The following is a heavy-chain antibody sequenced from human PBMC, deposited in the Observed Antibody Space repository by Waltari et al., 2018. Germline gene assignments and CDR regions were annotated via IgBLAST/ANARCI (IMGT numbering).Heavy chain of an antibody. CDR1: GYTFTDYY. Sequence: EVQLVQSGAEVKKPGATVKISCKASGYTFTDYYMHWVQQAPGKGLEWMGRVDPEDGETIYAEKCQGRVTITADTSTDTAYMELSSLRSEDTAVYYCATLVMGYSGYDFNYWGQGTLVTVSS. CDR2: VDPEDGET. V-gene: IGHV1-69-2*01. J-gene: IGHJ4*02. CDR3: ATLVMGYSGYDFNY. D-gene: IGHD5-12*01.